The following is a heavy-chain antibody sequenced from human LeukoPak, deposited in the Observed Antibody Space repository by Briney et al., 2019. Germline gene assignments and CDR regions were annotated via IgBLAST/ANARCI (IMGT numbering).Heavy chain of an antibody. CDR1: GYTFTNYY. CDR3: ARDYGRSSTSSLPLFVDY. Sequence: ASVKVSCKASGYTFTNYYMHWVRQAPGQGLEWMGWINPNTGGTNYAQNFQDRVTMTRDTSISTAYMELSRLRSDDTAVYFCARDYGRSSTSSLPLFVDYWGQGTLVTVSS. D-gene: IGHD2-2*01. CDR2: INPNTGGT. V-gene: IGHV1-2*02. J-gene: IGHJ4*02.